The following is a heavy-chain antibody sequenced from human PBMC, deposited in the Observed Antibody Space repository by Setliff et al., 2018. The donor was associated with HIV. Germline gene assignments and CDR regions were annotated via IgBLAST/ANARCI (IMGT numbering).Heavy chain of an antibody. CDR2: IYYSGST. CDR1: GGSISSHC. Sequence: SETLSLTCTVSGGSISSHCWSWIRQPPGKGLESIGTIYYSGSTYYKSSLKSRLTISVDTSKNQFSLKMSSVTAADTAVYYCARARGPEGYFDSWGQGTLVTVSS. CDR3: ARARGPEGYFDS. V-gene: IGHV4-59*11. J-gene: IGHJ4*02. D-gene: IGHD3-10*01.